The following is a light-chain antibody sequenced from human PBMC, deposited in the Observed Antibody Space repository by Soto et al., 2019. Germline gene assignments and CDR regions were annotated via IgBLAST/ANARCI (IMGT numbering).Light chain of an antibody. CDR1: ETLSRY. J-gene: IGKJ1*01. Sequence: DIRLTQSPSSLSASVGAGVPIKCRASETLSRYLNWSQHKPGEAPKIMIYLASTLQSGVPSRFNGSRSGPECTLTISSLQPDDVATYYCQQYNSYPWTFGQGTKVDIK. CDR3: QQYNSYPWT. CDR2: LAS. V-gene: IGKV1-16*01.